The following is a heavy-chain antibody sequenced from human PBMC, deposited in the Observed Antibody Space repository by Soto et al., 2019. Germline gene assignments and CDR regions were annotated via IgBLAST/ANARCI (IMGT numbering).Heavy chain of an antibody. CDR2: IYYSGST. V-gene: IGHV4-30-4*01. D-gene: IGHD3-10*01. Sequence: TLSLTCTVSGVSISSGDYYWSWIRQPPGKGLEWIGYIYYSGSTYYNPSLKSRVTISVDTSKNQFSLKLRSVTAADTAVYYCSRDLSHYYGSGRKKNKWFDPSGQGTLVAVCS. J-gene: IGHJ5*02. CDR1: GVSISSGDYY. CDR3: SRDLSHYYGSGRKKNKWFDP.